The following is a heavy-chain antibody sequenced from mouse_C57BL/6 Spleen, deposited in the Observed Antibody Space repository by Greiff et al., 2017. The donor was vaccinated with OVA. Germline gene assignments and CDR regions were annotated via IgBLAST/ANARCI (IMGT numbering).Heavy chain of an antibody. J-gene: IGHJ1*03. Sequence: VQGVESGPGLVAPSQSLSITCTVSGFSLTSYAISWVRQPPGKGLEWLGVIWTGGGTNYNSALKSRLSISKDNSKSQVFLKMNSLQTDDTARYYCARFYYGSVDWYCDVWGTGTTVTVSS. D-gene: IGHD1-1*01. V-gene: IGHV2-9-1*01. CDR3: ARFYYGSVDWYCDV. CDR2: IWTGGGT. CDR1: GFSLTSYA.